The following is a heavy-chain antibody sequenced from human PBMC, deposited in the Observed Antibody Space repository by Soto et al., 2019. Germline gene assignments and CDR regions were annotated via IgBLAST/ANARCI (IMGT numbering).Heavy chain of an antibody. V-gene: IGHV1-69*02. CDR1: GGSFSSYT. CDR2: IIPILGIA. D-gene: IGHD6-6*01. J-gene: IGHJ5*02. Sequence: SVKVSFKASGGSFSSYTISWVRQAPGQGLEWMGRIIPILGIANYAQKFQGRVTITADKSTSTAYMELSSLRSEDTAVYYCARTRDSSTYSPFNWFEPWGQGTLVSVTS. CDR3: ARTRDSSTYSPFNWFEP.